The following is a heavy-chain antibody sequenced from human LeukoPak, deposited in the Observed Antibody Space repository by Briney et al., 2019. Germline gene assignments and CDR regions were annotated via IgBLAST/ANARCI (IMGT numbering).Heavy chain of an antibody. D-gene: IGHD3-3*02. V-gene: IGHV3-21*01. CDR3: ARFLAPRLYVLGY. CDR1: GFTFSSYS. J-gene: IGHJ4*02. Sequence: GGSLRLSCAASGFTFSSYSMNWVRQAPGKELEWVSSISSSSSYIYYADSVKGRFTISRDNAKNSLYLQMNSLRAEDTAVYYCARFLAPRLYVLGYWGQGTLVTVSS. CDR2: ISSSSSYI.